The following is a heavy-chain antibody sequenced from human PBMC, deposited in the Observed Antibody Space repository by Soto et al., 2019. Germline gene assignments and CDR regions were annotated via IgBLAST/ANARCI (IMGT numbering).Heavy chain of an antibody. CDR3: ARRARPDFYYMDV. V-gene: IGHV3-64*01. J-gene: IGHJ6*03. Sequence: EVQLAESGGGLAQPGGSLRLSCAASGFTLSGYAMDWVRQAPGKGLEYVSSISSNGVGTYYANSVQGRFTISRDNSKNTVYLQMGSLRPEDMAVYYCARRARPDFYYMDVWGKGTTVTVS. D-gene: IGHD6-6*01. CDR1: GFTLSGYA. CDR2: ISSNGVGT.